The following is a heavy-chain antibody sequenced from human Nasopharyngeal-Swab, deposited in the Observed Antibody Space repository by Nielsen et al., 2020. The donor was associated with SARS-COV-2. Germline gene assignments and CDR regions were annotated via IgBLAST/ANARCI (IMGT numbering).Heavy chain of an antibody. D-gene: IGHD3-3*01. CDR3: ARFYDFWSGYHVDP. Sequence: GSLRLSCTVSGVSISSYYWSWIRQPPGKGLEWIGYIYYSGTTNYNPSLKSRVTISVDTSKNQFSLKLRSVIAADTAVYYCARFYDFWSGYHVDPWGQGTLVTVSS. J-gene: IGHJ5*02. CDR2: IYYSGTT. CDR1: GVSISSYY. V-gene: IGHV4-59*13.